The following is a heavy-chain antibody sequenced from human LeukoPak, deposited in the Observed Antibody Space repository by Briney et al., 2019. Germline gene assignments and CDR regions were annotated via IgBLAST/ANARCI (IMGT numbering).Heavy chain of an antibody. D-gene: IGHD3-22*01. Sequence: SETLSLTCTVSGGSISSYYWSWIRQPAGKGLEWIGRIYTSGSTNYNPSLKSRVTMSVDTSKNQFSLKLSSVTAADTAVYYCARDLWYYYDSSGYYRFDPWGQGTLSPSPQ. CDR2: IYTSGST. CDR3: ARDLWYYYDSSGYYRFDP. V-gene: IGHV4-4*07. J-gene: IGHJ5*02. CDR1: GGSISSYY.